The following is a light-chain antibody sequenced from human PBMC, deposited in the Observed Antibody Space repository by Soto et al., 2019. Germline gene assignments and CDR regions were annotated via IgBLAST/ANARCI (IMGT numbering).Light chain of an antibody. Sequence: EIVLTQSPATLSLSPGERATLSCRASQSVNSFLAWYQQKPGQPPRLLIYDASNRATGIPARFSGSGSGRDFTLTISSLEPEDFAVYYCQQRSNWPSTFGRGTKVEIK. J-gene: IGKJ4*01. CDR3: QQRSNWPST. CDR2: DAS. CDR1: QSVNSF. V-gene: IGKV3-11*02.